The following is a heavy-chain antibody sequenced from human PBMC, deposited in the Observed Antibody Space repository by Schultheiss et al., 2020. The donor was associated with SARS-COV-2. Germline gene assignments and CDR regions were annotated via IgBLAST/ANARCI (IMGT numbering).Heavy chain of an antibody. V-gene: IGHV4-4*07. J-gene: IGHJ6*03. CDR3: ARGDIVVVPAAMRYYYYYMDV. Sequence: SQTLSLTCTVSGGSISSYYWSWIRQPAGKGLEWIGRIYTSGSTNYNPSLKSRVTMSVDTSKNQFSLKLSSVTAADTAVYYCARGDIVVVPAAMRYYYYYMDVWGKGTTITVSS. CDR1: GGSISSYY. D-gene: IGHD2-2*01. CDR2: IYTSGST.